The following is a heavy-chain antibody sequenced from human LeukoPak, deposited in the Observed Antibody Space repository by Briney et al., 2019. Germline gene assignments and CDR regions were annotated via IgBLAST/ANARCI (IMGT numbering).Heavy chain of an antibody. CDR3: ARPLYYYDSSGYYGGFDY. V-gene: IGHV4-39*01. Sequence: PSEPLSLTCTVSGGSFSSSSYYWGWIRQPPGKGLEWIGSIYYSGSTYYNPSLKSRVTISVDTSKYQFSLKLSSVTAADTAVYYCARPLYYYDSSGYYGGFDYWGQGTLVTVSS. J-gene: IGHJ4*02. D-gene: IGHD3-22*01. CDR1: GGSFSSSSYY. CDR2: IYYSGST.